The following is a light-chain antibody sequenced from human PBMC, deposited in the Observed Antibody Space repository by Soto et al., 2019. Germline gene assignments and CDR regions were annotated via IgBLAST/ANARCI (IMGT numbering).Light chain of an antibody. Sequence: EVVLTQSPATLSLPPGERATLSCRASQSVSSYLAWYQQKPGQAPRLLIYDASNRATGIPARFSGSGSGTDFTLTISSLEPEDFAVYYCQQRSNWPLTLGQGTKVDIK. V-gene: IGKV3-11*01. CDR2: DAS. CDR1: QSVSSY. J-gene: IGKJ1*01. CDR3: QQRSNWPLT.